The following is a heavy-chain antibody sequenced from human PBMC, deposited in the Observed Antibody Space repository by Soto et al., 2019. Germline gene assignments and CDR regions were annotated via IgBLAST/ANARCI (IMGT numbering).Heavy chain of an antibody. CDR2: IRSKANSYAT. CDR3: KYDFWSGPNAFDI. Sequence: EVQLVESGGGLVQPGGSLKLSCAASGFTFSGSAMHWVRQASGKGLEWVGRIRSKANSYATAYAASVKGRFTISRDDSKNTAYLQMNSLKTEDTAVYYCKYDFWSGPNAFDIWGQGTMVTVSS. CDR1: GFTFSGSA. J-gene: IGHJ3*02. D-gene: IGHD3-3*01. V-gene: IGHV3-73*02.